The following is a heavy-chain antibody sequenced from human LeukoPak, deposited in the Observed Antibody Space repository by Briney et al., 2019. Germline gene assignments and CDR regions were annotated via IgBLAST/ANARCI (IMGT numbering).Heavy chain of an antibody. CDR2: ISSSGTTI. Sequence: PGGSLRLSCAASGFTFSSYWMTWVRQAPGKGLEWVSYISSSGTTIYYADSVKGRFTISRDNAKNSLYLQMNSLRAEDTAVYYCARDNYDSSTPYYFDYWGQGTLVTVSS. CDR3: ARDNYDSSTPYYFDY. V-gene: IGHV3-48*04. CDR1: GFTFSSYW. D-gene: IGHD3-22*01. J-gene: IGHJ4*02.